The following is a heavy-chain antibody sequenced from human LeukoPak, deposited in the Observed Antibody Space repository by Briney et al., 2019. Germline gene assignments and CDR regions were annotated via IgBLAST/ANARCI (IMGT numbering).Heavy chain of an antibody. CDR1: GFTFSSYA. D-gene: IGHD5-18*01. V-gene: IGHV3-23*01. CDR3: AKAETSAGIQLWFAFRDAFDI. Sequence: GGSLRLSCAASGFTFSSYAMSWVRQAPGKGLEWVSVISGSGGSTYYADSVKGRFTISRDNFKNTLYLQMNSLRAEDTAVYYCAKAETSAGIQLWFAFRDAFDIWGQGTMVTVSS. J-gene: IGHJ3*02. CDR2: ISGSGGST.